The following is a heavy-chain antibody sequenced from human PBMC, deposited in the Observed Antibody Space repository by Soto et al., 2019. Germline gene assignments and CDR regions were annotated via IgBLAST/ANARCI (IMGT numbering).Heavy chain of an antibody. CDR2: TYYKSKWYN. CDR1: GDSVSSNSAA. D-gene: IGHD1-1*01. J-gene: IGHJ6*03. V-gene: IGHV6-1*01. Sequence: SQTLSLTFAISGDSVSSNSAAWNWIRQSPSRGLEWLGRTYYKSKWYNNYALSVQSRITVNPDTSKNQFSLQLNSVTPEDTAVYYCARGSWDDVSGHYYMDVWGKGTTVTGSS. CDR3: ARGSWDDVSGHYYMDV.